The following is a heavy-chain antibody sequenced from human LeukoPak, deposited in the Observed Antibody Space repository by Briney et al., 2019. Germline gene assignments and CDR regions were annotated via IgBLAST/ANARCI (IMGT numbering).Heavy chain of an antibody. V-gene: IGHV3-72*01. CDR2: PRNKADSYTA. Sequence: GGSLRLSCAASGFTFSDSLMSWVRQAPGKGLEWVGRPRNKADSYTAEYAASVKGRFTISRDESKNSLYLQISSLETEDAAVYYCATSSWYRLAYWGQGSLVTVSS. CDR3: ATSSWYRLAY. CDR1: GFTFSDSL. D-gene: IGHD6-13*01. J-gene: IGHJ4*02.